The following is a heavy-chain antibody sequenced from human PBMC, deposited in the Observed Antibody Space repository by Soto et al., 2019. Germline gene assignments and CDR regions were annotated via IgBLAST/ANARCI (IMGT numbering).Heavy chain of an antibody. D-gene: IGHD3-10*01. J-gene: IGHJ6*02. V-gene: IGHV3-30*18. CDR1: GFTFSSYG. CDR3: ANQGATMVRGVFLMDV. Sequence: PGGSLRLSCAASGFTFSSYGMHWVRQAPGKGLEWVAVISYDGSNKYYADSVKGRFTISRDNSKNTLYLQMNSLRAEDTAVYYCANQGATMVRGVFLMDVWGQGTTVTVSS. CDR2: ISYDGSNK.